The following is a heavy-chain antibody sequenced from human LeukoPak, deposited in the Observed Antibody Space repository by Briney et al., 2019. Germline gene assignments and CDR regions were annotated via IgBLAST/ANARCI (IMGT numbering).Heavy chain of an antibody. J-gene: IGHJ3*02. V-gene: IGHV4-38-2*02. D-gene: IGHD2-15*01. CDR1: GGSISSYY. CDR2: IYHSGST. Sequence: SETLSLTCTVSGGSISSYYWGWIRQPPGKGLEWIGSIYHSGSTYYNPSLKSRVTISVDTSKNQFSLKLSSVTAADTAVYYCARDAYCSGGSCYTGGIDNAFDIWGQGTMVTVSS. CDR3: ARDAYCSGGSCYTGGIDNAFDI.